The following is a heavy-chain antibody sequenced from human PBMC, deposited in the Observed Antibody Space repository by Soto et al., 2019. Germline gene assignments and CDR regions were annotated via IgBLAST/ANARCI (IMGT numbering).Heavy chain of an antibody. CDR2: VSAYNRNT. CDR1: GYTFRNYG. V-gene: IGHV1-18*01. CDR3: ARDSGYSYGPIDY. J-gene: IGHJ4*02. Sequence: ASVKVSCKTFGYTFRNYGITWMRQAPGQGLEWVGWVSAYNRNTNYALKFQDRVTMTADTSSSTAYMELRGLRSDDTAVYYCARDSGYSYGPIDYWGQG. D-gene: IGHD5-18*01.